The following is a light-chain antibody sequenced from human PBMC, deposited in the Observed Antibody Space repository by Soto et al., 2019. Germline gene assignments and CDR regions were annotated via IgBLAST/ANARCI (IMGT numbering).Light chain of an antibody. Sequence: EIVLTQSPGTLSVSPGERATLSCRASQTISSNYLAWYQQKPGQAPSLLIYGTSSRATGIPDRFSGSGSGTHFILTISRLEPEDSAIYYCQQYGSWTFGQGTKVEIK. CDR3: QQYGSWT. CDR1: QTISSNY. CDR2: GTS. J-gene: IGKJ1*01. V-gene: IGKV3-20*01.